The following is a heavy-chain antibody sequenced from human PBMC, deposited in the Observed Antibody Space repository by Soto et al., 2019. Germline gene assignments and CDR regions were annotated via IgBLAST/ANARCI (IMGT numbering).Heavy chain of an antibody. CDR1: GFSLSTSGMR. CDR2: IDWDADK. J-gene: IGHJ5*01. D-gene: IGHD1-26*01. Sequence: SGPTLVNPTPTLTLTCTFSGFSLSTSGMRASGIRQPPGKALEWLARIDWDADKFYSTSLKTRPTISKDTSKNQVVLTMTSMGPADTATYYEARGTGSYQEWFDSWGMGTLVTVGS. V-gene: IGHV2-70*04. CDR3: ARGTGSYQEWFDS.